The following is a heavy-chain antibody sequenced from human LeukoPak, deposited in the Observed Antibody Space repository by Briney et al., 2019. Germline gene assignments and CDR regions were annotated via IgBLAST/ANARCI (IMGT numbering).Heavy chain of an antibody. CDR3: VRRGDASSGWGDHDF. Sequence: GGSLRLSCAASGFTFNRNAISWVRQAPGKGLEWVSTIGGSGDKTFYAGSVKGRFTISRDNSKNMVHLQMNSLTGEDTALYYCVRRGDASSGWGDHDFWGQGALVTVSS. CDR1: GFTFNRNA. J-gene: IGHJ4*02. CDR2: IGGSGDKT. D-gene: IGHD6-19*01. V-gene: IGHV3-23*01.